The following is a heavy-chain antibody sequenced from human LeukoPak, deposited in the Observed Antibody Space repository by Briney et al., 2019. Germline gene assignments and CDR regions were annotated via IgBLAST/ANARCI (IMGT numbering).Heavy chain of an antibody. Sequence: HSQTLLLTCGISGDSVSSNSAAWNWIRQSPSRGLEWLGRTYYRSKWFINYAPSVKSRIIINPDTPKNQVSLQLNSVTPEDTAVYYCTRSDCSSGRCPGFDNWGQGTLVTVSS. CDR2: TYYRSKWFI. D-gene: IGHD6-19*01. CDR1: GDSVSSNSAA. J-gene: IGHJ4*02. CDR3: TRSDCSSGRCPGFDN. V-gene: IGHV6-1*01.